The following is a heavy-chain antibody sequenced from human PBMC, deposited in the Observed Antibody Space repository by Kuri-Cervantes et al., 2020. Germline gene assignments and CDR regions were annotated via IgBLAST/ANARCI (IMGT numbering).Heavy chain of an antibody. D-gene: IGHD2-15*01. CDR2: IWYDGSNK. V-gene: IGHV3-33*06. CDR1: GFTFSSYG. J-gene: IGHJ4*02. CDR3: AKALRSGGSFPAKSAVDY. Sequence: GESLKISCAASGFTFSSYGMHWVRQAPGKGLEWVAVIWYDGSNKYYADSVKGRFTISGDNSKNTLYLQMNSLRAEDTAVYYCAKALRSGGSFPAKSAVDYWGQGTLVTVSS.